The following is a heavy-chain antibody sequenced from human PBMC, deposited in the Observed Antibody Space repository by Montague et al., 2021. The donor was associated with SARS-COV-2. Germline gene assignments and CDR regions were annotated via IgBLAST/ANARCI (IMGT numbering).Heavy chain of an antibody. J-gene: IGHJ4*02. V-gene: IGHV4-61*08. D-gene: IGHD6-19*01. CDR2: IYYSGST. Sequence: LVKPTQTLTLTCTFSGFSLSTSGMCVSWIRQPPGKGLEWVGYIYYSGSTNYNPSLKSRVTISVDTSKNQFSLKLSPVTAADTAVYYCARGLEGYSSGWYWDYWGQGTLVTVSS. CDR3: ARGLEGYSSGWYWDY. CDR1: GFSLSTSGMC.